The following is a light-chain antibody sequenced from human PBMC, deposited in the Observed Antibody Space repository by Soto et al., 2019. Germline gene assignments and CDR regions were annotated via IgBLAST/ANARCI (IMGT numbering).Light chain of an antibody. Sequence: NFLLTQPHSVSASPGESVTISCTRSSGSIASYYVQWYQQRPGSAPTFVIYEDDARPSGVPDRFSGSIDSSSNSASLTISGLKTGDEADYYCQSYDSSNHVFGTGTKVTVL. V-gene: IGLV6-57*04. J-gene: IGLJ1*01. CDR1: SGSIASYY. CDR2: EDD. CDR3: QSYDSSNHV.